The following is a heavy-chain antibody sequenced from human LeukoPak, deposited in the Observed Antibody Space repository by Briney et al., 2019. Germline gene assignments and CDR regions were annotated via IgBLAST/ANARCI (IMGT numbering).Heavy chain of an antibody. CDR2: FYHSGTI. Sequence: PSETLSLTCLVSGGSITSANYFWGWIRQPPEKGLEWIGGFYHSGTIFYSPSLGSRVAISIDTSKNQFSLRLLSVTAADTAVFYCARQGVVPNKAGWYFDLWGRGTLVTVSS. D-gene: IGHD3-10*01. J-gene: IGHJ2*01. V-gene: IGHV4-39*01. CDR1: GGSITSANYF. CDR3: ARQGVVPNKAGWYFDL.